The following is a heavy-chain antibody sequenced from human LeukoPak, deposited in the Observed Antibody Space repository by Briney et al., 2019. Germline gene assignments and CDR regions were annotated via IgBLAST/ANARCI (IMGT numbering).Heavy chain of an antibody. Sequence: GGSLRLSCTASGFPFSNYWMSWVRQAPGKGLEWVANIKQDGDEKDYVDSVKGRFTISRDNAENSLYPQMNSLRAGDTAVYYCARKRYYYENVKGWIDSWGQGILVTVSS. V-gene: IGHV3-7*03. CDR2: IKQDGDEK. D-gene: IGHD3-22*01. J-gene: IGHJ5*01. CDR1: GFPFSNYW. CDR3: ARKRYYYENVKGWIDS.